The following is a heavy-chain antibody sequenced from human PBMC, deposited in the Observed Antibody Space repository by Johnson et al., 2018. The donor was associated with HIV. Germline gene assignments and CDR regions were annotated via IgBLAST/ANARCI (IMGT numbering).Heavy chain of an antibody. CDR3: AKEGRGGAFDI. CDR2: IRYDGSNK. D-gene: IGHD2-15*01. CDR1: GFTFSSYG. V-gene: IGHV3-30*02. J-gene: IGHJ3*02. Sequence: QVQLVESGGGVVQPGRSLRLSCAASGFTFSSYGMNWVRQAPGKGLEWVAVIRYDGSNKYYADSVKGRFTISRDNSKNTLYLQMNSLRAEDTAVYYCAKEGRGGAFDIWGQGTMVTVSS.